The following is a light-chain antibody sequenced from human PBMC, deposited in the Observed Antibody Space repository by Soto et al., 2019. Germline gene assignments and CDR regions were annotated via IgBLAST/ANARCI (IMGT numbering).Light chain of an antibody. Sequence: EIVLTQSPATLSLSPGERATLSCRASQSVSSVLAWYQQKPGQAPRLLIYDASNRATGIPARFSGSGSGTDFTLTISSLEPEDFALYYCQQRSSWPRTLGQGTKVDIK. V-gene: IGKV3-11*01. CDR2: DAS. CDR1: QSVSSV. CDR3: QQRSSWPRT. J-gene: IGKJ1*01.